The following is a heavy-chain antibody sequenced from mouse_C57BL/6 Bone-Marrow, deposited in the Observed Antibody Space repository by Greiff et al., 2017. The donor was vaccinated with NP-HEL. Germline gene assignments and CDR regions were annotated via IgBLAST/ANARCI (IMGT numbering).Heavy chain of an antibody. CDR3: AGSTTVVAKVY. CDR2: IHPNSGST. D-gene: IGHD1-1*01. V-gene: IGHV1-64*01. CDR1: GYTFTSYW. Sequence: QVQLQQPGAELVKPGASVKLSCKASGYTFTSYWMHWVKQRPGQGLEWIGMIHPNSGSTNYNEKFKSKATLTVDKSSSTAYMQLSSLTSEDSAVYYCAGSTTVVAKVYWGQGTTLTVSS. J-gene: IGHJ2*01.